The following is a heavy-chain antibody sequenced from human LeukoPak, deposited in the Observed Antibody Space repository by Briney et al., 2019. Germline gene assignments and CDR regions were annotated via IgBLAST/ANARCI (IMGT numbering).Heavy chain of an antibody. CDR1: GFTFSSYW. Sequence: GGSLRLSCVASGFTFSSYWMSWVRQAPGKGLEWVAHTNNDGSAKFFVDSLKGRFTISRDNAKNSLYLQMSSLRVEDTALYYCARLITSEAGRGMDVWGQGTLVTVSS. V-gene: IGHV3-7*01. CDR2: TNNDGSAK. J-gene: IGHJ4*02. CDR3: ARLITSEAGRGMDV. D-gene: IGHD1-14*01.